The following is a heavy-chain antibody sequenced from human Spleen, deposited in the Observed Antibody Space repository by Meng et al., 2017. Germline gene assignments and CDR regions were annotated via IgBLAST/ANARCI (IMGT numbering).Heavy chain of an antibody. Sequence: VQLQQWVAALLKPSEPLPRTCVVSGASCSDYYWSCIRQPPGKGLEWIAEINHSGSTNYNPSLESRATISVDTSQNNLSLKLSSVTAADSAVYYCARGPTTMAHDFDYWGQGTLVTVSS. J-gene: IGHJ4*02. CDR1: GASCSDYY. V-gene: IGHV4-34*01. D-gene: IGHD4-11*01. CDR3: ARGPTTMAHDFDY. CDR2: INHSGST.